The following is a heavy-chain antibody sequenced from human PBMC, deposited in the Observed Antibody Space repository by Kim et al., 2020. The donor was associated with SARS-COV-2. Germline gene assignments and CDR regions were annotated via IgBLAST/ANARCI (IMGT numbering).Heavy chain of an antibody. D-gene: IGHD2-2*01. V-gene: IGHV4-34*01. CDR3: ARGNIVVEPAANYYSYYMDV. J-gene: IGHJ6*03. CDR1: GESFSGYY. Sequence: SETLSLTCAVYGESFSGYYWTWIRQPPGKGLQWVGEIDHSGSTNYNPSLKSRVSMSVDMSKNQFSLRLSSVTAADTAVYYCARGNIVVEPAANYYSYYMDVWGKGTPVTVSS. CDR2: IDHSGST.